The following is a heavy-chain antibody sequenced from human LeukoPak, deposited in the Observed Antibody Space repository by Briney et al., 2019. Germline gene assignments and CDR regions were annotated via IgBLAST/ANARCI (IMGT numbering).Heavy chain of an antibody. Sequence: QTGGSLRLSCAASGFTFSSYAMSWVRQAPGKGLEWVSAISGSGGSTYYADSVKGRFTISRDNSKNTLYLQMNSLRAEDTAVYYCAKSPGAYSNELDYWGQGTLVTVSS. CDR3: AKSPGAYSNELDY. CDR2: ISGSGGST. J-gene: IGHJ4*02. CDR1: GFTFSSYA. D-gene: IGHD4-11*01. V-gene: IGHV3-23*01.